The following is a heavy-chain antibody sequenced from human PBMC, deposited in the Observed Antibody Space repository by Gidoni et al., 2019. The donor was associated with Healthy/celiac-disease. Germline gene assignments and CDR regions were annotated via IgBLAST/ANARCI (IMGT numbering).Heavy chain of an antibody. Sequence: QVQLQESGPGLVKPSETLSLTCAVSGYSISSGYYWGWIRQPPGKGLEWIGSIYHSGSTYYNPSLKSRVTISVDTSKNQFSLKLSSVTAADTAVYYCAKSPVLRFLEWLVPAFDYWGQGTLVTVSS. CDR1: GYSISSGYY. D-gene: IGHD3-3*01. J-gene: IGHJ4*02. CDR2: IYHSGST. CDR3: AKSPVLRFLEWLVPAFDY. V-gene: IGHV4-38-2*01.